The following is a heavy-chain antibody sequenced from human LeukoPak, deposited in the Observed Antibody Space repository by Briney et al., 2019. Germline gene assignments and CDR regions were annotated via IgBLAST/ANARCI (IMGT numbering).Heavy chain of an antibody. J-gene: IGHJ4*02. CDR2: ISGSGGDT. CDR3: AKAWAAAGTFAS. Sequence: GGSLRLSCAASGFTFSNYAMNWVRQAPGKGLEWVSAISGSGGDTYYADSVKGRFTISRDTSKNTLYLQMKSLRAEDTAVYYCAKAWAAAGTFASWGQGTLVTVSS. CDR1: GFTFSNYA. D-gene: IGHD6-13*01. V-gene: IGHV3-23*01.